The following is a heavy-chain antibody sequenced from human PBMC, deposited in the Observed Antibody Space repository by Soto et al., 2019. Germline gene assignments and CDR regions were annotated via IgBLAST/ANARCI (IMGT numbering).Heavy chain of an antibody. D-gene: IGHD3-22*01. CDR2: INSDGSST. V-gene: IGHV3-74*01. J-gene: IGHJ6*03. Sequence: EVQLVESGGGLVQPGGSLRLSCAASGFTISGYWMHWVRQAPGKRLVWVSRINSDGSSTGYADSVKGRFTISRDNAKNTLYLQMDSLRAEDTAVYYCARDPMSVRRMDVWGKGTTVTVSS. CDR3: ARDPMSVRRMDV. CDR1: GFTISGYW.